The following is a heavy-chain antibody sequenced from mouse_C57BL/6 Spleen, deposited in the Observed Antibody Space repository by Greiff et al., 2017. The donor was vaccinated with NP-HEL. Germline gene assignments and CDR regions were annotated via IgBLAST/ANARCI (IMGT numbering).Heavy chain of an antibody. Sequence: QVQLKESGAELVKPGASVKISCKASGYAFSSYWMNWVKQRPGKGLEWIGQIYPGDGDTNYNGKFKGKATLTADKSSSTAYMQLSSLTSEDSAVYFCAREEGYYGSSYAMDYWGQGTSVTVSS. V-gene: IGHV1-80*01. CDR2: IYPGDGDT. CDR1: GYAFSSYW. J-gene: IGHJ4*01. CDR3: AREEGYYGSSYAMDY. D-gene: IGHD1-1*01.